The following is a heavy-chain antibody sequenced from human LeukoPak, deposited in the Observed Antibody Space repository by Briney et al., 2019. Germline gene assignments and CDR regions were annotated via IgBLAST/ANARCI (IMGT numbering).Heavy chain of an antibody. V-gene: IGHV4-59*01. J-gene: IGHJ6*02. D-gene: IGHD3-3*01. CDR3: ARVRQDYDFWSGYYYGMDV. CDR2: IYYSGST. CDR1: GGSFSSYY. Sequence: SETLSLTCTVSGGSFSSYYWSWIRQPPGKGLEWIGYIYYSGSTNYNPSLKSRVTISVDTSKNQFSLKLSSVTAADTAVYYCARVRQDYDFWSGYYYGMDVWGQGTTVTVSS.